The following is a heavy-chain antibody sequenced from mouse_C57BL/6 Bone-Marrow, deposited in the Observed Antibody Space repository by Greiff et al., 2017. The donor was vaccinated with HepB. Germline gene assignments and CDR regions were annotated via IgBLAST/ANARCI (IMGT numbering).Heavy chain of an antibody. CDR3: ARNYYGSRYFDY. Sequence: QVQLKQSGAELVRPGTSVKVSCKASGYAFTNYLIEWVKQRPGQGLEWIGVINPGSGGTNYNEKFKGKATLTADKSSSTAYMQLSSLTSEDSAVYCCARNYYGSRYFDYWGQGTTLTVSS. D-gene: IGHD1-1*01. CDR2: INPGSGGT. J-gene: IGHJ2*01. CDR1: GYAFTNYL. V-gene: IGHV1-54*01.